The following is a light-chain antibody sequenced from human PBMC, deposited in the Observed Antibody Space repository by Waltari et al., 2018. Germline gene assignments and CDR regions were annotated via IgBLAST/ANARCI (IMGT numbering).Light chain of an antibody. J-gene: IGLJ1*01. Sequence: QSALTQPPSASGSPGPSVTIPCTATSRAVGGYNFFSWYQQHPGKSPKLIIYEVSKRPSGVPDRFSGSKSGNTASLTVSGLQAEDEADYYCSSYAGSNNPYVFGTGTKVTVL. V-gene: IGLV2-8*01. CDR3: SSYAGSNNPYV. CDR1: SRAVGGYNF. CDR2: EVS.